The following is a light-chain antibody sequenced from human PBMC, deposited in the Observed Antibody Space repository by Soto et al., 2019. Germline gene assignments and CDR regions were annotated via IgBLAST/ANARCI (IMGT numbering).Light chain of an antibody. CDR3: SSYTSSSIPYV. J-gene: IGLJ1*01. Sequence: QPASVSGSPGQSIAISCTGTSSDVGAYNHVSWYQQHPGKAPKLMIYEVSNRPSGVSNRFSGSKSGNTASLTISGLQAEDEADYYCSSYTSSSIPYVFGTGTKLTVL. V-gene: IGLV2-14*01. CDR1: SSDVGAYNH. CDR2: EVS.